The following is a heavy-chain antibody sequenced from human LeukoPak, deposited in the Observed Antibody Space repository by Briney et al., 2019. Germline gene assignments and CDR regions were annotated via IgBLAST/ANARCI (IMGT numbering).Heavy chain of an antibody. J-gene: IGHJ6*03. Sequence: GGSLRISCAASGFTFSDYYMSLIRQAPGKGLEWVSYISSSGSTIYYADSVKGRFTISRDNAKNSLYLQMNSLRAEDTAVYYCARGGLGGSPDNYYYYMDVWGKGTTVTVSS. CDR3: ARGGLGGSPDNYYYYMDV. CDR2: ISSSGSTI. CDR1: GFTFSDYY. V-gene: IGHV3-11*04. D-gene: IGHD1-26*01.